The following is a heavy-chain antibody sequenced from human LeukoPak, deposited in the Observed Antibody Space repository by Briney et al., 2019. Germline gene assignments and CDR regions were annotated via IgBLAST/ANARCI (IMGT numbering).Heavy chain of an antibody. CDR3: ARVRRYCSGGSCYSEFFDY. CDR1: GGSISSGGYS. CDR2: IYHSGST. V-gene: IGHV4-30-2*01. J-gene: IGHJ4*02. Sequence: SETLSLTCAVSGGSISSGGYSWSWIRQPPGKGLEWIGYIYHSGSTYYNPSLKSRVTISVDRSKNQFSLKLSSVTAADTAVYYCARVRRYCSGGSCYSEFFDYWGQGTLVTVSP. D-gene: IGHD2-15*01.